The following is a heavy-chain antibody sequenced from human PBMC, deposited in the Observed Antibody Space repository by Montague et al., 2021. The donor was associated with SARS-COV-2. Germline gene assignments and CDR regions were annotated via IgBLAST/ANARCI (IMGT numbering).Heavy chain of an antibody. CDR3: TRVVVVVPASPAPTLFDP. Sequence: TLSLTCTVSGGSVSSRSHFWSWIWQPAGKGLEWIGHIYATGSANYNPSLESRVTISVDTSNNQFSLRLNSVTAADTAVYYCTRVVVVVPASPAPTLFDPWGQGILVTVSS. V-gene: IGHV4-61*09. CDR2: IYATGSA. CDR1: GGSVSSRSHF. J-gene: IGHJ5*02. D-gene: IGHD2-15*01.